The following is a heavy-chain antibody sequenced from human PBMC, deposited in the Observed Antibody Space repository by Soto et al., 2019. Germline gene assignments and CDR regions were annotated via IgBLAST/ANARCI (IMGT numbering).Heavy chain of an antibody. J-gene: IGHJ5*02. CDR3: ARIRYYDAGSSINWFDP. D-gene: IGHD3-10*01. V-gene: IGHV3-11*01. Sequence: PGGSLRLSCAASGFTFSDCYMSWIRQAPGKGLEWVSYISSSGSTIYYADSVKGRFTISRDNAKNSLYLQMNSLRAEDTAVYYCARIRYYDAGSSINWFDPWGQGTLVTVSS. CDR2: ISSSGSTI. CDR1: GFTFSDCY.